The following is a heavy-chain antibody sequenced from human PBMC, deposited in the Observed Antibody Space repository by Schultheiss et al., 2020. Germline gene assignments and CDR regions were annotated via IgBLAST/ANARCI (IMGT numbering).Heavy chain of an antibody. CDR1: GGSISSGGYY. Sequence: SETLSLTCTVSGGSISSGGYYWSWIRQHPGKGLEWIGYIYYSGSTYYNPSLKSLVTISVDTSKNQFSLKLSSVTAADTAVYYCARGTSSSWYGVSVSNWFDPWGQGTRVTVSS. J-gene: IGHJ5*02. V-gene: IGHV4-31*01. D-gene: IGHD6-13*01. CDR2: IYYSGST. CDR3: ARGTSSSWYGVSVSNWFDP.